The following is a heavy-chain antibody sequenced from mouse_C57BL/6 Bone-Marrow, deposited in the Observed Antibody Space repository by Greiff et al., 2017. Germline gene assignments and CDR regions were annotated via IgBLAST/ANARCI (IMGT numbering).Heavy chain of an antibody. D-gene: IGHD1-1*01. CDR3: AREGDYYGSSSGFDY. J-gene: IGHJ2*01. CDR2: IYPRSGNP. CDR1: GYTFTSYG. Sequence: VNVVESGAELARPGASVKLSCKASGYTFTSYGISWVKQRTGQGLEWIGEIYPRSGNPYYNEKFKGKATLTADKSSSTAYMELRSLTSEDSAVYFCAREGDYYGSSSGFDYWGQGTTLTVSS. V-gene: IGHV1-81*01.